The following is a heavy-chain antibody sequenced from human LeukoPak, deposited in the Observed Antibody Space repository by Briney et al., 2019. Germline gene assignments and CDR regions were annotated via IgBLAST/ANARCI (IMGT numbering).Heavy chain of an antibody. Sequence: GGSLRLSCAASGFTFSSYAMHWVRQAPGKGLEWVAVISYDGSNKYYADSVKGRFTISRDNSKNTLYLQMNSLRAEDTAVYYCARDPLGSSYYFDYWGQGTLVTVSS. CDR1: GFTFSSYA. V-gene: IGHV3-30*01. CDR2: ISYDGSNK. CDR3: ARDPLGSSYYFDY. J-gene: IGHJ4*02. D-gene: IGHD1-26*01.